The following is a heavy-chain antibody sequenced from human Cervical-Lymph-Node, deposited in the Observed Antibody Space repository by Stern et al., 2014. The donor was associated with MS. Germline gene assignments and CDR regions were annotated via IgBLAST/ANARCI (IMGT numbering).Heavy chain of an antibody. D-gene: IGHD3-16*01. CDR2: IGAYGRHT. Sequence: EVQLLESGGGVVKPGGSLRLSCEASGFIFSSYSMNWVRQAPGKGLEWVSSIGAYGRHTFYADSLKGRFTITRDNANNSLFLQMNSLRAEATAIYYCAASPYYDRHFVDWGQGTLVTVSS. V-gene: IGHV3-21*01. CDR1: GFIFSSYS. CDR3: AASPYYDRHFVD. J-gene: IGHJ4*02.